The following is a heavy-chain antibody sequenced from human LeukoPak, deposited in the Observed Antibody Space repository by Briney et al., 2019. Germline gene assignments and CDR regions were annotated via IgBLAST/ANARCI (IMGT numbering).Heavy chain of an antibody. V-gene: IGHV1-2*06. D-gene: IGHD5-18*01. J-gene: IGHJ4*02. CDR3: ARGHYSYGSFDY. CDR2: INPNSGGT. Sequence: GASVKVSCKASGYTFTGYYMHWVRQAPGQGLEWMGRINPNSGGTNYAQKFQGRVTMTRDTSISTAYMELRRLRSDDTAVYYCARGHYSYGSFDYWGQGTLVTVSS. CDR1: GYTFTGYY.